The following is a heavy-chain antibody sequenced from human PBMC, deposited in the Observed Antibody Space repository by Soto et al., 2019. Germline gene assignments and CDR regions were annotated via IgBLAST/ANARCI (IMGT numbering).Heavy chain of an antibody. CDR1: GYTFINYF. J-gene: IGHJ6*02. V-gene: IGHV1-2*02. Sequence: ASVKVSCKSSGYTFINYFVHWVRQAPGQGLEWVGWINPHSGDTKYAQKFQGRVTMTRDMSIRAVFMELTSLTFDDTSLYFCARQGKRYRSPRDSYGMDVWGQGTSVTVSS. CDR3: ARQGKRYRSPRDSYGMDV. D-gene: IGHD2-2*02. CDR2: INPHSGDT.